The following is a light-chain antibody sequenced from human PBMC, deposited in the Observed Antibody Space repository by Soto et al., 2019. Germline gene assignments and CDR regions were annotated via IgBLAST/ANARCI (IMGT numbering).Light chain of an antibody. V-gene: IGKV1-39*01. CDR3: QESHSSPPKT. CDR1: QSISSY. Sequence: DIQVTQSPSSLAASVGDRVTITCRASQSISSYLNWYQQKPGKAPQLLMYAASTLQTGVPSRFSGSGSGTDFTLTISSLQPEDFATYYCQESHSSPPKTFGQGTKVEI. J-gene: IGKJ1*01. CDR2: AAS.